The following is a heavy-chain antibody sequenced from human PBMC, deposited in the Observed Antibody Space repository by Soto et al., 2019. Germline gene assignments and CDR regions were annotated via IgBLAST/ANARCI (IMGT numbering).Heavy chain of an antibody. CDR2: INPSGGST. V-gene: IGHV1-46*01. CDR1: GYIFTDYY. J-gene: IGHJ4*02. Sequence: ASVKVSCKASGYIFTDYYMHWVRQAPGQGLEWMGIINPSGGSTSYAQKFQGRVTMTRDTSTSTVYMELSSLRSEDTAVYYCARDYRPYDSSGYYYFDYWGQGTLVTVSS. CDR3: ARDYRPYDSSGYYYFDY. D-gene: IGHD3-22*01.